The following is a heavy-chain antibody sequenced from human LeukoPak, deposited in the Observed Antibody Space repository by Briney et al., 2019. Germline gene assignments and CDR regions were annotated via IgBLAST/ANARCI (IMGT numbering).Heavy chain of an antibody. V-gene: IGHV3-23*01. CDR2: ISGSGSST. Sequence: GSLRLSCAASGFTLSTYAMSWVRQAPGKGLEWVSTISGSGSSTYYADSVKGRFTISRDNSKNTLFLQMNSLRAEDTAVYYCAKGFMRWGEVYYMDVWGKGTTVTVSS. D-gene: IGHD3-16*01. CDR1: GFTLSTYA. CDR3: AKGFMRWGEVYYMDV. J-gene: IGHJ6*03.